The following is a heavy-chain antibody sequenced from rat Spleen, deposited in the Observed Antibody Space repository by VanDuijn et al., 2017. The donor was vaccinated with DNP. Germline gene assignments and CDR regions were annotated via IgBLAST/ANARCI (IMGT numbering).Heavy chain of an antibody. J-gene: IGHJ4*01. D-gene: IGHD1-1*01. V-gene: IGHV4-2*01. CDR3: ARWGQWSPDYALDA. Sequence: EVKLVESGGGLGQPGRSLKLSCAASGLNFNGYWMGWVRQAPGKGLEWIGEINKDSSAINYTPSLKDKLTISRDNAQNTLYLQMNTLGSEDKAIYYCARWGQWSPDYALDAWGQGTSVTVSS. CDR1: GLNFNGYW. CDR2: INKDSSAI.